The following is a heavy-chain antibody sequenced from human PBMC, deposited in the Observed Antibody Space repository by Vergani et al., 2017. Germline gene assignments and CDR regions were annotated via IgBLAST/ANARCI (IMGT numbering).Heavy chain of an antibody. CDR2: INWNGDST. J-gene: IGHJ5*02. D-gene: IGHD5-18*01. Sequence: EVQLVESGGGVVRPGGSRRLSCAASGFTFDDYGMSWVRQAPGKGLEWVSGINWNGDSTSYADSVKGRFTISRDNAKNSLVLQMNSLRAEDTAVYYCATTAVDTAPPWGQGTLVTVSS. V-gene: IGHV3-20*04. CDR3: ATTAVDTAPP. CDR1: GFTFDDYG.